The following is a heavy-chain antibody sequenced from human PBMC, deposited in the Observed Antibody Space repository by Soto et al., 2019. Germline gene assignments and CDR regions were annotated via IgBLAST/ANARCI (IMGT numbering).Heavy chain of an antibody. V-gene: IGHV3-30*18. CDR1: GFTFNIYG. J-gene: IGHJ4*02. CDR3: AKDQASGQGSFDS. Sequence: VTLVESGGGVVQPGGSLRLSCAASGFTFNIYGMHWVRQAPDKGLEWVALISYDGSNQYYADSVKGRFTISRDNSKNTLFLQMNSLRADDTAVYYCAKDQASGQGSFDSWGQGTRVTVSS. CDR2: ISYDGSNQ.